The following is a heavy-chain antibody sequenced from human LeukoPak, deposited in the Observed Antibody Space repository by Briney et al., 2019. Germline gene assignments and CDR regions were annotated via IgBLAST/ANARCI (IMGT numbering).Heavy chain of an antibody. CDR2: ISSSSSYI. CDR1: GFTFSNYA. J-gene: IGHJ4*02. V-gene: IGHV3-21*01. Sequence: PGGSLRLSCAASGFTFSNYAMHWVRQAPGKGLEWVSSISSSSSYIYYADSVKGRFTISRDNAKNSLYLQMNSLRAEDTAVYYCARDDSVVAFDYWGQGTLVTVSS. D-gene: IGHD3-22*01. CDR3: ARDDSVVAFDY.